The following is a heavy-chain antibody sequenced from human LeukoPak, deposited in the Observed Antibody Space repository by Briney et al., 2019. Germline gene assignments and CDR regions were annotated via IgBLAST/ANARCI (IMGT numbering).Heavy chain of an antibody. CDR1: GGTFSSYA. CDR3: ARETGTTDGIALNAFDI. V-gene: IGHV1-69*04. J-gene: IGHJ3*02. Sequence: SVKVSCKASGGTFSSYAISWVRQAPGQGLEWMGRIIPILGIANYAQKFQGRVTITADKSTSTAYMELSSLRSEDTAVYYCARETGTTDGIALNAFDIWGQGTMVTVSS. CDR2: IIPILGIA. D-gene: IGHD1-7*01.